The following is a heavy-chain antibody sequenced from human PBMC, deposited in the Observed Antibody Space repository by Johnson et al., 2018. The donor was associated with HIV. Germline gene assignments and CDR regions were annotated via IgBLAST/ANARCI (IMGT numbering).Heavy chain of an antibody. CDR2: ISYDGSNK. CDR3: ARDGWGARGWDDAFDI. V-gene: IGHV3-30*14. CDR1: GFRFSSYA. D-gene: IGHD6-19*01. J-gene: IGHJ3*02. Sequence: QVQLVEFGGGVVQPGRSLRLSCVASGFRFSSYAVHWVRQAPGKGLEWVAVISYDGSNKYYADSVKGRFTISRDNSKNTLYLQMNSLRAEDTAVYYCARDGWGARGWDDAFDIWGQGTMVTVSS.